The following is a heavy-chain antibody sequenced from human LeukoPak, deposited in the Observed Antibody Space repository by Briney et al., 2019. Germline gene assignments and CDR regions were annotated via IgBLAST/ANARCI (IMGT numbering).Heavy chain of an antibody. CDR1: GFTFSSYE. J-gene: IGHJ4*02. CDR3: ARVQKSRKSVASAVDC. D-gene: IGHD5-12*01. V-gene: IGHV3-48*03. Sequence: GGSLRLSCAASGFTFSSYEMNWVRQAPGKGLEWVSYISGGSNIIHYADSVRGRFTISRDDAKSSLYLQMNSLRAEDTAVYYCARVQKSRKSVASAVDCWGQGTVVIVSS. CDR2: ISGGSNII.